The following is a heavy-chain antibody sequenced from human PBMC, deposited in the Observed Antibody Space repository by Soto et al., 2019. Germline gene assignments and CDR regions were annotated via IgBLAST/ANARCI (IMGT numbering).Heavy chain of an antibody. J-gene: IGHJ6*02. D-gene: IGHD1-26*01. Sequence: QVQLVESGGGVVQPGRSLRLSCAASGFTFSSYGMHWVRQAPGKGLDWVAVISYDGRNKYYADSVKGRFTISRDNSKNTLYLQMNSLSAEDTAVYYCAKDLWGGSYASAYYYYGMEVWGQGTTVTVSS. CDR3: AKDLWGGSYASAYYYYGMEV. V-gene: IGHV3-30*18. CDR1: GFTFSSYG. CDR2: ISYDGRNK.